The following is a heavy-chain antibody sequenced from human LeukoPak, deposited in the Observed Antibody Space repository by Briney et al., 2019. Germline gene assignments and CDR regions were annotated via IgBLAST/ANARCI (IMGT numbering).Heavy chain of an antibody. CDR2: INPNTGGT. V-gene: IGHV1-2*02. CDR3: AKARIYSGYDGVDY. CDR1: GHTFTGYY. Sequence: ASVKVSCKASGHTFTGYYIHWVRQAPGQGLEWMGWINPNTGGTNYAQRFQGRVTMTRDTSISTAYMELSNLRLDDTAVYYCAKARIYSGYDGVDYWGQGTLVTVSS. D-gene: IGHD5-12*01. J-gene: IGHJ4*02.